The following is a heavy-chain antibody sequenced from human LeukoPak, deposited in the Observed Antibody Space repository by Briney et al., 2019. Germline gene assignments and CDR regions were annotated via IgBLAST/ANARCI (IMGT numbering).Heavy chain of an antibody. Sequence: SQTLSLTCTVSGGSISGGSYYWSWIRQPAGKGLEWIGRIYTSGSTNYNPSLKSRVTISVDTSKNQFSLKLSSVTAADTAVYYCASGYYYRGDYWGQGTLVTVSS. CDR3: ASGYYYRGDY. V-gene: IGHV4-61*02. CDR2: IYTSGST. D-gene: IGHD3-22*01. CDR1: GGSISGGSYY. J-gene: IGHJ4*02.